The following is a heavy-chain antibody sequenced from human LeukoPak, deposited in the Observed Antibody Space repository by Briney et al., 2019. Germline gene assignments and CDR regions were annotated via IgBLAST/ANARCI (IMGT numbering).Heavy chain of an antibody. CDR2: IFYSGST. CDR3: ARQGFHDNSGTFDI. J-gene: IGHJ3*02. V-gene: IGHV4-59*08. CDR1: GGSINNYY. D-gene: IGHD3-22*01. Sequence: PSETLSLTCTVSGGSINNYYWSWIRQPPGKGLEWIGYIFYSGSTNYNPSLKSRVTISVDTSKNQFSLKLSSVTAADTAVYYCARQGFHDNSGTFDIWGHGTMVTVSS.